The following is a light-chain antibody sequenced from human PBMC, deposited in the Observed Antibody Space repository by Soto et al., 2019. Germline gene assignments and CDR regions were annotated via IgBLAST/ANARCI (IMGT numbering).Light chain of an antibody. J-gene: IGLJ1*01. CDR2: ENN. Sequence: QSVLTQPPSVSAAPGQKVTISCSGSSSNIGNNYVSWYQQLPGTAPKLLIYENNKRPSGTPDRFSGSKSGTSATLGITGLQTGDEADYYCATWDSNLSALYVFGPGTKVTVL. CDR3: ATWDSNLSALYV. CDR1: SSNIGNNY. V-gene: IGLV1-51*02.